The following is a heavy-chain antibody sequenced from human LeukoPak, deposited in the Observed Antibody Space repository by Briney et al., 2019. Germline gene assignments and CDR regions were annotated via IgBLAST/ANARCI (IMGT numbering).Heavy chain of an antibody. J-gene: IGHJ3*02. Sequence: GGSLRLSCAASGFIFSDHYMDWVRQAPGKGLEWVSTSGGSGNDAYYGDSVKGRFTISRDNSKNTLYLQMNSLSRADTALYYCARRGGSNGWGAFDIWGQGTMVTVSS. CDR3: ARRGGSNGWGAFDI. CDR2: SGGSGNDA. CDR1: GFIFSDHY. V-gene: IGHV3-23*01. D-gene: IGHD6-19*01.